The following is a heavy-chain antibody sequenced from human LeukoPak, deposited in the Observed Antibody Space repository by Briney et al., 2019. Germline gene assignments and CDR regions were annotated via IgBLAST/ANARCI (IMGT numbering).Heavy chain of an antibody. CDR1: GGSISSYY. J-gene: IGHJ6*03. Sequence: PSGALSLTCTVSGGSISSYYWSWIRQPPGKGLEWIGYIYYSGSTNYNPSLKSRVTISVDTSKNQFSLKLSSVTAADTAVYYCARDVTDYYYMDVWGKGTTVTVSS. V-gene: IGHV4-59*01. CDR2: IYYSGST. CDR3: ARDVTDYYYMDV.